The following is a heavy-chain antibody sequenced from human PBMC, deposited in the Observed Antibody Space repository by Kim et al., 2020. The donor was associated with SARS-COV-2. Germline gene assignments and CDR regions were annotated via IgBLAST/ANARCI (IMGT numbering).Heavy chain of an antibody. Sequence: RFTISRDNSKNTLYLQMNSLRAEDTAVYYCARDVEGGCSSTSCYMGWFDPWGQGTLVTVSS. CDR3: ARDVEGGCSSTSCYMGWFDP. D-gene: IGHD2-2*02. J-gene: IGHJ5*02. V-gene: IGHV3-30*01.